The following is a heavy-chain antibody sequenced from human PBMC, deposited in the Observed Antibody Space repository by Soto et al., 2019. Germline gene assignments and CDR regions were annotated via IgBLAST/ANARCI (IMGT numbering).Heavy chain of an antibody. J-gene: IGHJ5*02. D-gene: IGHD3-16*01. V-gene: IGHV2-70*01. CDR3: ARIQGGLKNWFDP. Sequence: SGPTLVNPTQTLTLTCTFSGFSLSTSGMCVSWIRQPPGKALECLALIDWDDDKYYSTSLKTRLTISKDTSKNQVVLTMTNMDAVDTAAYYGARIQGGLKNWFDPWGQGTMVTVPQ. CDR1: GFSLSTSGMC. CDR2: IDWDDDK.